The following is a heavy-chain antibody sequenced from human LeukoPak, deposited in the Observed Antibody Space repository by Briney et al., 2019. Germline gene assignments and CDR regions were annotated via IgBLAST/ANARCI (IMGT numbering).Heavy chain of an antibody. CDR3: ARASVAAPAEYYYYGMDV. Sequence: GGSLRLSCAASGFTFSTYYMHWVRQAPGKGLVWVSHINTDGSNTRYADSVKGRFTISRDNAKNTLYLQMSSLRAEDTAVYYCARASVAAPAEYYYYGMDVWGQGTTVTVPS. CDR1: GFTFSTYY. D-gene: IGHD6-19*01. V-gene: IGHV3-74*01. CDR2: INTDGSNT. J-gene: IGHJ6*02.